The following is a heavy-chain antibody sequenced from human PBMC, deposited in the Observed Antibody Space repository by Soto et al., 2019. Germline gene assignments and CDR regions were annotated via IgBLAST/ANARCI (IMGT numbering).Heavy chain of an antibody. CDR2: IYFAGITT. J-gene: IGHJ4*02. D-gene: IGHD1-26*01. Sequence: EAQLVESGGGVVQPGGSLRLSCTASGFTFNTHWMHWVRQAPGKGLVWVSRIYFAGITTNYADSVKGRLTGSRDNAKNTVYLHVKTLRDEDTAVYYCARGGAMGVDYWGQGTLITVSS. CDR3: ARGGAMGVDY. CDR1: GFTFNTHW. V-gene: IGHV3-74*01.